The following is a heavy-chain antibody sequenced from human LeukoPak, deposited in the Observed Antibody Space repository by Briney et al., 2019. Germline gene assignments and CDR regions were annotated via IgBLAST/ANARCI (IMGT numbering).Heavy chain of an antibody. CDR1: GFTFSSYA. Sequence: TGGSLRLSCAASGFTFSSYAMSWVRQAPGEGLEWVSGISGSGGSTYYAGSVKGRFTISRDNSKNTLYLQMNSLRAEDTAVYYCAYLLGYCSGGSCYSSVYWGQGTLVTVSS. V-gene: IGHV3-23*01. J-gene: IGHJ4*02. CDR3: AYLLGYCSGGSCYSSVY. CDR2: ISGSGGST. D-gene: IGHD2-15*01.